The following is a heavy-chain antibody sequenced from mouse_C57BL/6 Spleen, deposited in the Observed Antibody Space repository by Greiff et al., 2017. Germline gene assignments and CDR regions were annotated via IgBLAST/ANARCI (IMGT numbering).Heavy chain of an antibody. V-gene: IGHV7-1*01. CDR1: GFTFSDFY. D-gene: IGHD2-2*01. CDR3: ARDAGYDGLDY. CDR2: SRNKANDYTT. Sequence: EVKLVESGGGLVQSGRSLRLSCATSGFTFSDFYMEWVRQAPGKGLEWIAASRNKANDYTTEYSASVKGRFIVSRDTSQSILYLQMNALRAEDTAIYYCARDAGYDGLDYWGQGTTLTVSS. J-gene: IGHJ2*01.